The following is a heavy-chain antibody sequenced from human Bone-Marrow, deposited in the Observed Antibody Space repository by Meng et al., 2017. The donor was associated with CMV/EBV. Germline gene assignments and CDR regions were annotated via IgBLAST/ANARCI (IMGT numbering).Heavy chain of an antibody. V-gene: IGHV3-30-3*01. CDR3: ARLDPGTIDY. Sequence: GGSLRLSCAASGFTFSSYAMHWVRQAPGKGLEWVAVISYDGSNKYYADSVKGRFTISRDNSKNTLYLQMNSLRAEDTAVYYCARLDPGTIDYWGQGTRVTVSS. J-gene: IGHJ4*02. D-gene: IGHD1-1*01. CDR1: GFTFSSYA. CDR2: ISYDGSNK.